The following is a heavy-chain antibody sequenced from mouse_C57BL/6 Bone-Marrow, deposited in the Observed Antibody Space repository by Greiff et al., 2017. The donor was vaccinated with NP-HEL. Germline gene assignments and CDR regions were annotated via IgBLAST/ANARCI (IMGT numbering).Heavy chain of an antibody. Sequence: EVQRVESGGGLVQPGGSLKLSCAASGFTFSDYGMAWVRQAPRKGPEWVAFISNLAYSIYYADTVTGRFTISRENAKNTLYLEMSSLRSEDTAMYYCARHHYYGSSWAMDYWGQGTSVTVSS. CDR1: GFTFSDYG. CDR3: ARHHYYGSSWAMDY. J-gene: IGHJ4*01. CDR2: ISNLAYSI. V-gene: IGHV5-15*01. D-gene: IGHD1-1*01.